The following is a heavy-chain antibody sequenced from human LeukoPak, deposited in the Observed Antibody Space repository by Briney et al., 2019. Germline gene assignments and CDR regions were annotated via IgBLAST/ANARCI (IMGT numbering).Heavy chain of an antibody. CDR3: ARVLYYDVLTGYYNWFDP. Sequence: GASVKVSCKASGYSFSDYYINWVRQGPGQGLEWMGWINPNSGGTNYAQKFQGRVTMTRDTSINTAYMELSRLTSDDTAVYYCARVLYYDVLTGYYNWFDPWGQGTLVTVSS. V-gene: IGHV1-2*02. D-gene: IGHD3-9*01. CDR1: GYSFSDYY. CDR2: INPNSGGT. J-gene: IGHJ5*02.